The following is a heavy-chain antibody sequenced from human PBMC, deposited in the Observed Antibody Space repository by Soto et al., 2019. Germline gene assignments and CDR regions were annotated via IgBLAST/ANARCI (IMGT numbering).Heavy chain of an antibody. CDR3: ARSVGYDAFDI. V-gene: IGHV4-59*01. J-gene: IGHJ3*02. D-gene: IGHD3-10*01. CDR2: IYYSGST. Sequence: SETLSLTCTVSGGSISSYYWSWIRQPPGKGLEWIGYIYYSGSTNYNPSLKSRVTISVDTSKDQFSLKLSSVTAADTAVYYCARSVGYDAFDIWGQGTMVTVSS. CDR1: GGSISSYY.